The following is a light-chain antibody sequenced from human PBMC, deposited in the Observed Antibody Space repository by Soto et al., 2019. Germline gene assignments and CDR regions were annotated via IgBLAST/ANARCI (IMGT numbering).Light chain of an antibody. V-gene: IGKV3-11*01. CDR1: QSVSSY. CDR2: DAS. J-gene: IGKJ4*01. Sequence: EIVLTQSPATLSLSPGERATLSCRASQSVSSYLAWYQQKPGQAPRLLIYDASNRATGIPARFSGSRSGTDCTLTISSLEPEDFAIYYGQQRSNWPPVTFGGGTKVEIK. CDR3: QQRSNWPPVT.